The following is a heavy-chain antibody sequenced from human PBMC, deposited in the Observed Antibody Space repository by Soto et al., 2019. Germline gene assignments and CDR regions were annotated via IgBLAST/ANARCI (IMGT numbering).Heavy chain of an antibody. Sequence: GGSLRLSCAASSFTFSSYAMSWVRQAPGKGLEWVSSTPSSASNTNYAGSVQGRFTISRDNSRNILYLQMNSLRAEDTAVYYFAIDESFTAYPRDEYWGQGTRVTVSS. D-gene: IGHD3-16*01. CDR1: SFTFSSYA. CDR2: TPSSASNT. CDR3: AIDESFTAYPRDEY. J-gene: IGHJ4*02. V-gene: IGHV3-23*01.